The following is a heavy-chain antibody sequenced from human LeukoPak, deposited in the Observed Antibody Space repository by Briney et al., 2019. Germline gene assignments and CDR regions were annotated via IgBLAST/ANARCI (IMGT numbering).Heavy chain of an antibody. V-gene: IGHV1-2*02. CDR3: ARAAGYGSSWYTDY. CDR1: GYTFTGYY. Sequence: GASVKVSCKASGYTFTGYYMHWVRQAPGQGLEWMGWINPNSGGTNYAQKFQGRVTMTRDTSINTAYMEMSRLTSDDTALYYCARAAGYGSSWYTDYWGQGTLVTVSS. D-gene: IGHD6-13*01. J-gene: IGHJ4*02. CDR2: INPNSGGT.